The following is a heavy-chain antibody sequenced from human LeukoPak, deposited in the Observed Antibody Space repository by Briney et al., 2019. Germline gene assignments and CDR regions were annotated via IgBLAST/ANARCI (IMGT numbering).Heavy chain of an antibody. Sequence: GGSLRLSCAASGFTFSSSAMSWVRQAPGKGLEWVSTTSVGGGSTYYADSVKGRFTISRDDSKNTLYLQMNSLRAEDTAVYYCTKWDRTPADYWGQGTLVTVSS. D-gene: IGHD1-26*01. V-gene: IGHV3-23*01. CDR3: TKWDRTPADY. CDR1: GFTFSSSA. CDR2: TSVGGGST. J-gene: IGHJ4*02.